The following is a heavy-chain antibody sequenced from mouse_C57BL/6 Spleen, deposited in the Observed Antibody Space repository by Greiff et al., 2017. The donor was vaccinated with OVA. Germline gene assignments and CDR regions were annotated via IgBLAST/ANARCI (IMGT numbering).Heavy chain of an antibody. Sequence: VQLQQPGAELVRPGSSVKLSCKASGYTFTSYWMDWVKQRPGQGLEWIGNIYPSDSETHYNQKFKDKATLTVDKSSSTAYMQLSSLTSEDSAVYYCARGHYGSTGDYWGQGTTLTVSS. CDR1: GYTFTSYW. CDR2: IYPSDSET. CDR3: ARGHYGSTGDY. J-gene: IGHJ2*01. V-gene: IGHV1-61*01. D-gene: IGHD1-1*01.